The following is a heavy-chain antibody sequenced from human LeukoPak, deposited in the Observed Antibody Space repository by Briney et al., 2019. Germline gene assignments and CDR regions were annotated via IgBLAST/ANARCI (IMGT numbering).Heavy chain of an antibody. CDR1: GGSISSSYYY. D-gene: IGHD2-2*01. Sequence: KPSETLSLTCTVSGGSISSSYYYWGWIRQPPGKGLEWIGSIYSSGSTYYNPSLKSRVTISVDTSKNQFSLHLNSVTPEDTAVYYCARRLTQYDCFDPWGQGILVTVSS. CDR3: ARRLTQYDCFDP. J-gene: IGHJ5*02. CDR2: IYSSGST. V-gene: IGHV4-39*01.